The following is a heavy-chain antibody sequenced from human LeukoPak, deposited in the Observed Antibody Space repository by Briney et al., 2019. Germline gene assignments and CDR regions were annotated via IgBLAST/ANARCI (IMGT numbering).Heavy chain of an antibody. V-gene: IGHV3-48*02. Sequence: QPGGSLRLSCAASGFTFSSYSMNWVRQAPGKGLEWVSYISSSSSTIYYADSVKGRFTISRDNAKNSLYLQMNSLRDEDTAVYYCARDSYYCGGDCYSGGYYFDYWGQGTLVTVSS. D-gene: IGHD2-21*02. CDR1: GFTFSSYS. CDR2: ISSSSSTI. CDR3: ARDSYYCGGDCYSGGYYFDY. J-gene: IGHJ4*02.